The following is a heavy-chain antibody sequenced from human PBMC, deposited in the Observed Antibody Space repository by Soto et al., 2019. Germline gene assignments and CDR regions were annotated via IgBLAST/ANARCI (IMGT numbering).Heavy chain of an antibody. D-gene: IGHD2-2*01. J-gene: IGHJ5*02. CDR1: GGSVSSGNYY. CDR2: IYYGSS. CDR3: AREQGYCSSISCYNWFDP. Sequence: SETLSLTCTVSGGSVSSGNYYWSWIRQPPGKGLEWIGYIYYGSSNYNPSLKSRVSISIDTSKNQFSLKLSSVTAADTAVYYCAREQGYCSSISCYNWFDPWGQGTPVTVSS. V-gene: IGHV4-61*01.